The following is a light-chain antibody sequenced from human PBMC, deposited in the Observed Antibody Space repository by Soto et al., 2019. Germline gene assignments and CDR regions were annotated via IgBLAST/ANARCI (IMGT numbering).Light chain of an antibody. Sequence: QSALTQPPSVSGAPGQRVTIPCTGSSSNIGAGYAVHWYQQLPGTAPKLLIYDNNNRPSGVPDRFSGSESGTSASLAITGLQAEDEADYYCQSYDSSLSGVVFGGGTKLTVL. J-gene: IGLJ2*01. V-gene: IGLV1-40*01. CDR1: SSNIGAGYA. CDR2: DNN. CDR3: QSYDSSLSGVV.